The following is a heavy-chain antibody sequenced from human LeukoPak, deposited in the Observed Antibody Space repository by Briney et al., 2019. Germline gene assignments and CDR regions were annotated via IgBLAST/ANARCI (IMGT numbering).Heavy chain of an antibody. D-gene: IGHD1-7*01. V-gene: IGHV1-69*01. Sequence: SVKVSCKASGGTFSSYAISWLRQAPGQGLEWMGGIIPIFGTANYAQKFQGRVTITADESTSTAYMELSSLRSEDTAVYYCARYNWNYNKGPAGYYFDYWGQGTLVTVSS. CDR2: IIPIFGTA. J-gene: IGHJ4*02. CDR1: GGTFSSYA. CDR3: ARYNWNYNKGPAGYYFDY.